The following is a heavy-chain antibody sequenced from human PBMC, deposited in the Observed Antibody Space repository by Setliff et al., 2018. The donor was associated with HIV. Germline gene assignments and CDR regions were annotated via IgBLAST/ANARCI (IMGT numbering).Heavy chain of an antibody. CDR2: MNPNSGNT. CDR1: GYTFTSND. J-gene: IGHJ5*02. V-gene: IGHV1-8*01. CDR3: ARGTAPRPASVLEFLEWLFPNWFDP. Sequence: ASVKVSCKASGYTFTSNDINWVRQAPGQGLEWMGWMNPNSGNTGYAQKFQGRVTMTRNTSIRTAYMELSSLRSDDTAVYYCARGTAPRPASVLEFLEWLFPNWFDPWGQGTLVTVSS. D-gene: IGHD3-3*02.